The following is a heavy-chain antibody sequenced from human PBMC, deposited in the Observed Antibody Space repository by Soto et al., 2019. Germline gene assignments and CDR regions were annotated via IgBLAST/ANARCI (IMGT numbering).Heavy chain of an antibody. CDR2: IFYIGST. V-gene: IGHV4-39*01. CDR3: ASRSLLWFGYPAYYFDY. D-gene: IGHD3-10*01. J-gene: IGHJ4*02. Sequence: SETLSLTCTVSGGSISSSSYYWGWIRQPPGKGLEWIGNIFYIGSTYYNPSLKSRVTISVDTSKNQFSLKVPSVIAADTAVYFCASRSLLWFGYPAYYFDYWGQGTLVT. CDR1: GGSISSSSYY.